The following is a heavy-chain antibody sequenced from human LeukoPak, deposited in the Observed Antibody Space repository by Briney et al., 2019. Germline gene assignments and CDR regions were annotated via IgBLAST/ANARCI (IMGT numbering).Heavy chain of an antibody. CDR2: INPNSGGT. D-gene: IGHD3-3*01. Sequence: GASVKVSCKASGYTFTGYYMHWVRQAPGQGLEWMGWINPNSGGTNYAQKLQGRVTMTTDTSTSTAYMELRSLRSDDTAVYYCARDALRFLENPYYFDYWGQGTLVTVSS. CDR3: ARDALRFLENPYYFDY. CDR1: GYTFTGYY. J-gene: IGHJ4*02. V-gene: IGHV1-2*02.